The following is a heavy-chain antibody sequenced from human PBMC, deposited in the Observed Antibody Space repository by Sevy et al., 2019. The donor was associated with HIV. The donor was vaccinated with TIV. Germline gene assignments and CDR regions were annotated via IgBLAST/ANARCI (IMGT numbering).Heavy chain of an antibody. V-gene: IGHV1-69*06. Sequence: ASVKVSCKASGGTFSSYAISWVRQAPGQGLEWMGGIIPIFGTANYAQKFQGRVTITADKSTSTAYMELSSLRSEDTAVYYCARDMGYYDSSGYSAYYYYYMEVWGKGTTVTVSS. CDR3: ARDMGYYDSSGYSAYYYYYMEV. J-gene: IGHJ6*03. D-gene: IGHD3-22*01. CDR2: IIPIFGTA. CDR1: GGTFSSYA.